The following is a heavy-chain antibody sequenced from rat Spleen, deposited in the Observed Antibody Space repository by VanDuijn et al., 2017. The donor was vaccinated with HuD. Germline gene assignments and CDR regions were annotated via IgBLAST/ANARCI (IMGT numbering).Heavy chain of an antibody. CDR2: ISNEGSST. V-gene: IGHV5-22*01. CDR1: GFTFSDYY. Sequence: EVQLVESGGGLVQPGRSLKLSCAASGFTFSDYYMAWVRQGPKKGLEWVASISNEGSSTYYRDSVKGRFTISRDNAKSTLYLQMDSLRSEDTATYYCVRHGSTGGYFDYWGQGVMVTVSS. D-gene: IGHD5-1*01. J-gene: IGHJ2*01. CDR3: VRHGSTGGYFDY.